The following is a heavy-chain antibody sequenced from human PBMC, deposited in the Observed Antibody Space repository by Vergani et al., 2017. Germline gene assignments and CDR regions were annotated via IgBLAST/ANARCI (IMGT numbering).Heavy chain of an antibody. CDR1: GYTFTSYA. CDR2: INAGNGNT. Sequence: QVQLVQSGAEVKKPGASVKVSCKASGYTFTSYAMHWVRQAPGQRLEWMGWINAGNGNTKYSQKFQGRVTITRDTSASTAYMELSSLRSEDTAVYYCARVGAVAGPYYFDYWGQGTLVTGSS. D-gene: IGHD6-19*01. V-gene: IGHV1-3*01. J-gene: IGHJ4*02. CDR3: ARVGAVAGPYYFDY.